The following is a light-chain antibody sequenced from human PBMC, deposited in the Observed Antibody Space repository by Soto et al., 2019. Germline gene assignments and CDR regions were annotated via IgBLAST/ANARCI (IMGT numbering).Light chain of an antibody. CDR1: QSVSSSY. Sequence: EIVLTQSPGTLSLSPGERATLSCWASQSVSSSYLAWYQQKPGQAPRPLIYGASSRAIGIPDRFSGSGSGTDFTLTISRLEPEDFAMYYCQQYGSSPWTLGQGTKVEIK. CDR3: QQYGSSPWT. J-gene: IGKJ1*01. V-gene: IGKV3-20*01. CDR2: GAS.